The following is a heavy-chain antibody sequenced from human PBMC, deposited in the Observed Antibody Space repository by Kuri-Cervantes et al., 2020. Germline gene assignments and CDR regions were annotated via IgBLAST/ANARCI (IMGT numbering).Heavy chain of an antibody. CDR3: ARGTLYGDXHYYYYMDV. D-gene: IGHD4-17*01. Sequence: QTLSLTCAVXXGSLSGYYWSXIRQPPGKGLEWIXXINHXGSTNYNPSLKSRVTISVDTSKXXXSLKLSSVTAADTAVYYXARGTLYGDXHYYYYMDVWGKGTTVTVSS. CDR1: XGSLSGYY. CDR2: INHXGST. J-gene: IGHJ6*03. V-gene: IGHV4-34*01.